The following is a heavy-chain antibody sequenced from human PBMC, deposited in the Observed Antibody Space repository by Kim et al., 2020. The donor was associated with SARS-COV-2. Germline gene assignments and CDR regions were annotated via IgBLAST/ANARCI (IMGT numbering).Heavy chain of an antibody. J-gene: IGHJ6*02. Sequence: SVKVSCKASGGTFSSYAISWVRQAPGQGLEWMGGIIPIFGTANYAQKFQGRVTITADESTSTAYMELSSLRSEDTAVYYCAICLREVTTCYYGMDVWGQGTTVTVSS. CDR1: GGTFSSYA. V-gene: IGHV1-69*13. CDR2: IIPIFGTA. D-gene: IGHD4-17*01. CDR3: AICLREVTTCYYGMDV.